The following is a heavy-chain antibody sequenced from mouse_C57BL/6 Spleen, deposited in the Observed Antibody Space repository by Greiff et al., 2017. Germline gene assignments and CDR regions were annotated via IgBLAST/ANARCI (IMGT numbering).Heavy chain of an antibody. V-gene: IGHV14-4*01. Sequence: VQLQQSGAELVRPGASVKLSCTASGFNIKDDYMHWVKQRPEQGLEWIGWIDPENGDTEYASKFQGKATITADTSSNTAYLQLSSLTSEDTAVYDCTNDYDGWFAYWGQGTLVTVSA. J-gene: IGHJ3*01. CDR3: TNDYDGWFAY. D-gene: IGHD2-4*01. CDR2: IDPENGDT. CDR1: GFNIKDDY.